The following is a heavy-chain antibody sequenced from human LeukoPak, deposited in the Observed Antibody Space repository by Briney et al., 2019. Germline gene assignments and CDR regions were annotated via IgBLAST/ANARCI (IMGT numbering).Heavy chain of an antibody. Sequence: GGSLRLSCAASGFTFSSYAMHWVRQAPGKGLEWVAVISYDGSNKYYADSVKGRFTISRDNSKNTLYLQMSSLRPEDTGLYYCAKLGDGYNFLDYWGQGTLVTVSS. D-gene: IGHD5-24*01. V-gene: IGHV3-30*04. J-gene: IGHJ4*02. CDR1: GFTFSSYA. CDR3: AKLGDGYNFLDY. CDR2: ISYDGSNK.